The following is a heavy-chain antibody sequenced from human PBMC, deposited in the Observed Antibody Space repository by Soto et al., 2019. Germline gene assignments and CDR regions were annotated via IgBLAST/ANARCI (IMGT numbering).Heavy chain of an antibody. Sequence: GSLRLSCAASGITFSNAWMIWVRQAPGKGLEWIGEINHSGSSNYSPSLKGRLTISVDTSRNQLSLKLTSMTAADSGVYYCARWNYHHYHHSSGNFRTSYYFDSWGQGTLVTVSS. CDR1: GITFSNAW. J-gene: IGHJ4*02. CDR3: ARWNYHHYHHSSGNFRTSYYFDS. V-gene: IGHV4-34*01. CDR2: INHSGSS. D-gene: IGHD3-22*01.